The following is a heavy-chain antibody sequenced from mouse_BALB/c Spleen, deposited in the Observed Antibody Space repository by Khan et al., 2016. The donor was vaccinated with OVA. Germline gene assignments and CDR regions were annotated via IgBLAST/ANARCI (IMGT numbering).Heavy chain of an antibody. CDR2: VYPSDSYT. Sequence: QVRLQQSGAELVRPGASVKLSCKASGYTFTNYWINWVKQRPGQGLEWIGNVYPSDSYTNYNQKFKDKATLTVDKSSSTAYMQLRSPTSDDSAVYYGTRGGVDESSFAYWGQGTLVTVSA. CDR1: GYTFTNYW. CDR3: TRGGVDESSFAY. V-gene: IGHV1-69*02. J-gene: IGHJ3*01.